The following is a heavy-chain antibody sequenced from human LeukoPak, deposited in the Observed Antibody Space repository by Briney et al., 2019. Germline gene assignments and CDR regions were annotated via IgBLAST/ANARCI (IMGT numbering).Heavy chain of an antibody. CDR2: ISWNSGSI. CDR1: GFTFDDYA. J-gene: IGHJ4*02. V-gene: IGHV3-9*01. CDR3: AKDSREYSSSAETNFDY. D-gene: IGHD6-6*01. Sequence: SGGSLRLPCAASGFTFDDYAMHWVRQAPGKGLEWVSGISWNSGSIGYADSAKGRFTISRDNAKNSLYLQMNSLRAEDTALYYCAKDSREYSSSAETNFDYWGQGTLVTVSS.